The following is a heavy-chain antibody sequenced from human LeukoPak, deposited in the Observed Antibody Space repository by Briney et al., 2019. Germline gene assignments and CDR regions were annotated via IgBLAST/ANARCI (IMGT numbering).Heavy chain of an antibody. D-gene: IGHD3-10*01. J-gene: IGHJ5*02. Sequence: GGSLRLSCAASGFTFSSYAMHWVRQAPGKGLEWVAVISYDGSNKYYADSVKGRFTISRDNSKNTLYLQMNSLRAEDTAVYYCARAYYGSGRYLSNWFDPWGQGTLVTVSS. CDR1: GFTFSSYA. V-gene: IGHV3-30*04. CDR2: ISYDGSNK. CDR3: ARAYYGSGRYLSNWFDP.